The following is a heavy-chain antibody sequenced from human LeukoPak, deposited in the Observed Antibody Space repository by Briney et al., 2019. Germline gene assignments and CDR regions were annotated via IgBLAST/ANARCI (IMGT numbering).Heavy chain of an antibody. V-gene: IGHV1-2*02. J-gene: IGHJ4*02. CDR2: INPNSGGT. D-gene: IGHD4-17*01. CDR3: ARDSYSTVHFDY. CDR1: GYTFTYYY. Sequence: ASVKVSCKASGYTFTYYYMHWVRQAPGQGLEWMGWINPNSGGTNYAQKFQGRVTMTRDTSISTAYMELSRLRSDDTAVYYCARDSYSTVHFDYWGQGTQVTVSS.